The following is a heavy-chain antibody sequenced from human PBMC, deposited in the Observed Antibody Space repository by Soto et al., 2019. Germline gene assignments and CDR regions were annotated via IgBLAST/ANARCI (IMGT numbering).Heavy chain of an antibody. Sequence: QVQLQESGPGLVKPSETLSLTCTVSGGSISSYYWSWIRQPPGKGLEWIGYIYYSGSTNYNPSLKSRVTISVDTSKNQFSLKLSSVTAADTAVYYCARGLAAAGLSKGYYGMDVWGQGTTVTVS. CDR3: ARGLAAAGLSKGYYGMDV. D-gene: IGHD6-13*01. J-gene: IGHJ6*02. CDR1: GGSISSYY. V-gene: IGHV4-59*01. CDR2: IYYSGST.